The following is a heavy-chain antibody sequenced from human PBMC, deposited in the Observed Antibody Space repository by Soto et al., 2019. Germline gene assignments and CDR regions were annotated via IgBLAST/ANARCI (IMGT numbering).Heavy chain of an antibody. CDR1: GGSISSGGYY. J-gene: IGHJ4*02. Sequence: QVQLQESGPGLVKPSQTLSLTCTVSGGSISSGGYYWSWIRQHPGKGLEWIGYIYYSGSTYYNPSLQGRVTISVDTSKNQFSLKLSSVTAADTAVYYCARGGPMTTVTPAIDYWGQGTLVTVSS. CDR3: ARGGPMTTVTPAIDY. D-gene: IGHD4-4*01. CDR2: IYYSGST. V-gene: IGHV4-31*03.